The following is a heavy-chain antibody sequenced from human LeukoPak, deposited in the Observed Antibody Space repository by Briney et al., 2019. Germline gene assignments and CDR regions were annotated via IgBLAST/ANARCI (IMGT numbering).Heavy chain of an antibody. CDR1: GFTFSSYG. Sequence: GGSLRLSCAASGFTFSSYGMHWVRQAPGKGLDWVAVISYDGSNKYYADSVKGRFTISRDNSKNTLYLQMNSLRAEDTAVYYCAKDLERYCSGGSCSGPFDPWGQGTLVTVSS. CDR3: AKDLERYCSGGSCSGPFDP. V-gene: IGHV3-30*18. D-gene: IGHD2-15*01. CDR2: ISYDGSNK. J-gene: IGHJ5*02.